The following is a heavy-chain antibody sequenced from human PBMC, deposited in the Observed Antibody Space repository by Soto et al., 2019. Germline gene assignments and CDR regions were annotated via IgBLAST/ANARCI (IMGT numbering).Heavy chain of an antibody. Sequence: ASVKVSCKASGGTFSSYAISWVRQAPGQGLEWMGGIIPIFGTANYAQKFQGRVTITADESTSTAYMELSSLRSEDTAVYYCASGGLSGSYLPRFGWFDPWGQGTLVTVSS. V-gene: IGHV1-69*13. J-gene: IGHJ5*02. D-gene: IGHD1-26*01. CDR3: ASGGLSGSYLPRFGWFDP. CDR1: GGTFSSYA. CDR2: IIPIFGTA.